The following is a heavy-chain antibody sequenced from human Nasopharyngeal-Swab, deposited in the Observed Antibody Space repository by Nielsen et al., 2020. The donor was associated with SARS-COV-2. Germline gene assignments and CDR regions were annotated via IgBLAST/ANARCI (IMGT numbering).Heavy chain of an antibody. CDR2: INAGNGNT. D-gene: IGHD6-13*01. CDR3: AKGLAAAGTDYYYYMDV. Sequence: ASVKVSCKASGYTFTSYAMHWMRQAPGQRLEWMGWINAGNGNTKYSQKFQGRVTITRDTSASTAYMELSSLRSEDTAVYYCAKGLAAAGTDYYYYMDVWGKGTTVTVSS. CDR1: GYTFTSYA. V-gene: IGHV1-3*01. J-gene: IGHJ6*03.